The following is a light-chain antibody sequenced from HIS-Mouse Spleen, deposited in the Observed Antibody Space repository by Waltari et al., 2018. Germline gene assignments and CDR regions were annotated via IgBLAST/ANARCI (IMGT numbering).Light chain of an antibody. CDR2: TNN. V-gene: IGLV1-44*01. J-gene: IGLJ3*02. CDR1: SSHIGRNN. Sequence: VLTQPPSASGTPGQMVTISGSGSSSHIGRNNEKWYQQPPRTAPKLLIYTNNQRPSGVPDRFSGSKSGTSASLAISGLQSEDEADYYCAAWDDSLNGPVFGGGTKLTVL. CDR3: AAWDDSLNGPV.